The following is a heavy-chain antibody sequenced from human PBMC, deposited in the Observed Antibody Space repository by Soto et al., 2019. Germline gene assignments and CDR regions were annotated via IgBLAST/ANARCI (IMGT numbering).Heavy chain of an antibody. J-gene: IGHJ4*02. V-gene: IGHV3-23*01. CDR1: GGSISNGAYY. CDR3: TKVRADYYDSSGPNY. D-gene: IGHD3-22*01. CDR2: ISGSGGRT. Sequence: ETLSLTCTVSGGSISNGAYYWSWIRQDTGKGLEWVSAISGSGGRTYYAASVKGRFTISRDNSKNTVYLQMNSLKAEDTAVYYCTKVRADYYDSSGPNYWGQGTLVTVSS.